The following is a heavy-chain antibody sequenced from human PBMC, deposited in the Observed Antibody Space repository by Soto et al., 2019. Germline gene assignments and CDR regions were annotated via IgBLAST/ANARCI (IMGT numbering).Heavy chain of an antibody. J-gene: IGHJ3*02. CDR1: GFTFSSYG. CDR2: IWYDGSNK. V-gene: IGHV3-33*01. Sequence: QVQLVESGGGVVQPGRSLRLSCAASGFTFSSYGMHWVRQAPGKGLEWVAVIWYDGSNKYYADSVKGRFTISRDNSKNTLYLQMNSLRAEDTAVYDCARGKGIVDAFDIWGQGTMVTVSS. CDR3: ARGKGIVDAFDI. D-gene: IGHD1-26*01.